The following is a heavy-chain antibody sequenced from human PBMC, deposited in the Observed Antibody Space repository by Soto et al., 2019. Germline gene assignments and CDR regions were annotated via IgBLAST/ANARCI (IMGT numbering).Heavy chain of an antibody. CDR1: GGSINSYY. V-gene: IGHV4-59*01. CDR3: ATSKDTTMMYFDF. CDR2: IYYSGST. D-gene: IGHD5-18*01. Sequence: SETLSLTCTVSGGSINSYYWSWIRQPPGKGLEWIGFIYYSGSTNYNPSLKSRVTISVDTSKNQFSLKLSSVTAADTAVYYCATSKDTTMMYFDFWGQGTRVTVSS. J-gene: IGHJ4*02.